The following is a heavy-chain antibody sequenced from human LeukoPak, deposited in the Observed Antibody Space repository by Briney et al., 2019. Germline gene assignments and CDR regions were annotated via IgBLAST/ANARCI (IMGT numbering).Heavy chain of an antibody. V-gene: IGHV3-23*01. CDR1: GFTFSSYE. CDR2: ISGSGGTT. J-gene: IGHJ6*02. Sequence: GGSLRLSCAASGFTFSSYEMNWVRQAPGKGLEWVSAISGSGGTTNYADSVKGRFTISRDNSKDTLYLQMDSLRAEDTAVYYCAKVGSSMSFYYYYGMDVWGQGTTVTVSS. CDR3: AKVGSSMSFYYYYGMDV. D-gene: IGHD6-13*01.